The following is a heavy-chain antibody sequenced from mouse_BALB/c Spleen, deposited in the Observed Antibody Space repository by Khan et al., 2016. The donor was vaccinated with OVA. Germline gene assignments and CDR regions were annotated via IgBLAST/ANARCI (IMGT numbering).Heavy chain of an antibody. CDR2: IFPGTGTT. Sequence: QVQLQQSGAELVKPGASVKLSCKTSGYTFTSYWIQWVKQRPGQGLGWIGQIFPGTGTTYYNENFKGKATLTVDTSSSTAYMQLSSLTSEDSAVYCDARGYFGNYGFAYWGQGTLVTVSP. J-gene: IGHJ3*01. V-gene: IGHV1S132*01. CDR3: ARGYFGNYGFAY. D-gene: IGHD2-1*01. CDR1: GYTFTSYW.